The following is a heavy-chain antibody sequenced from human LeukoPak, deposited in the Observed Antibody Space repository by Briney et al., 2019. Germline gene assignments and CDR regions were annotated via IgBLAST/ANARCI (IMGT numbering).Heavy chain of an antibody. CDR3: ARKTVVVPAATLGWFDP. Sequence: SVKVSCKAAGGTFSSYAISWVRQAPGQGLEWMGGIIPIFGTANYAQKFQGRVTITADEFTSTAYMELSSLRSEDTAVYYCARKTVVVPAATLGWFDPWGQGTLVTVSS. D-gene: IGHD2-2*01. V-gene: IGHV1-69*13. J-gene: IGHJ5*02. CDR1: GGTFSSYA. CDR2: IIPIFGTA.